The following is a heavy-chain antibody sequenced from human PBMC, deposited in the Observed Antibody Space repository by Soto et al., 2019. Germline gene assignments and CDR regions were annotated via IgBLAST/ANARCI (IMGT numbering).Heavy chain of an antibody. J-gene: IGHJ4*02. D-gene: IGHD3-10*01. CDR3: ATTRDPVLWFGESGY. CDR2: ISSSSSTI. Sequence: PGGSLRLSWAASGVTFSSYSMNWVREAQGKGLEWGSYISSSSSTIYYADSVKGRFTISRDNAKNSLYLQMNSLRAEDTAVYYCATTRDPVLWFGESGYWGQGTLVTVSS. CDR1: GVTFSSYS. V-gene: IGHV3-48*01.